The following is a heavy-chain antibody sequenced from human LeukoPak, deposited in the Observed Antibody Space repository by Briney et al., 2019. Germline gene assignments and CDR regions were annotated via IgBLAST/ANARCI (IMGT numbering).Heavy chain of an antibody. CDR1: GFTFSSYA. CDR2: ISGIGGST. J-gene: IGHJ4*02. D-gene: IGHD3-3*01. Sequence: PGGSLRLSCAASGFTFSSYAMSWVRQAPGKGLEWVSAISGIGGSTYYADSVKGRFTISRDNSKNTLYLQMNSLRAEDTAVYYCAKSYDFWSGPFDYWGQATLVTVSS. V-gene: IGHV3-23*01. CDR3: AKSYDFWSGPFDY.